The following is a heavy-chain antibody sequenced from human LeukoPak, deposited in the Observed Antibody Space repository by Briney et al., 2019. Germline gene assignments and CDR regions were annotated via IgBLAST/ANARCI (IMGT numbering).Heavy chain of an antibody. J-gene: IGHJ6*03. D-gene: IGHD2-15*01. CDR3: ARVRCSGGSCPYYYYYYYMDV. V-gene: IGHV4-39*07. Sequence: SETLFLTCTVSGGSIGSSSYYWDWIRQPPGKGLEWIGSIHYSGSTYYNPSLQSRVTISIDTSKNQFSLKLRFVTAADTAVYYCARVRCSGGSCPYYYYYYYMDVWGKGTTVTVSS. CDR1: GGSIGSSSYY. CDR2: IHYSGST.